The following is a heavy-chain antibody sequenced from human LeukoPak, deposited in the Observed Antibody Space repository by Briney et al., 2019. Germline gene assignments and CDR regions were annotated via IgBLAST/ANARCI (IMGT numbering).Heavy chain of an antibody. CDR3: TRVSRLLCLDP. J-gene: IGHJ5*02. CDR2: IRSKVYGGTT. V-gene: IGHV3-49*04. D-gene: IGHD3-10*02. Sequence: PGGSLRLSCAASGFTFSNAWMSWVRQAPGKGLEWVGFIRSKVYGGTTQNAASVKGRFTISRDDSKSIAYLQMNSLKIEDTAVYYCTRVSRLLCLDPWGQGTLVTVSS. CDR1: GFTFSNAW.